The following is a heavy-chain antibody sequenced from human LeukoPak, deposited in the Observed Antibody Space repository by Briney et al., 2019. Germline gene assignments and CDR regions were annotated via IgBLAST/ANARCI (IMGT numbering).Heavy chain of an antibody. V-gene: IGHV1-46*01. J-gene: IGHJ3*02. CDR2: INPSGGST. D-gene: IGHD3-22*01. CDR3: ARDHSPYYYDSSGYYPDAFDI. Sequence: GASVKVSCKASGYTFTSYYMHWVRQAPGQGLEWMGIINPSGGSTSYAQKFQGRVTMTRDTSTSTVYMELSGLRSEDTAVYYCARDHSPYYYDSSGYYPDAFDIWGQGTMVTVSS. CDR1: GYTFTSYY.